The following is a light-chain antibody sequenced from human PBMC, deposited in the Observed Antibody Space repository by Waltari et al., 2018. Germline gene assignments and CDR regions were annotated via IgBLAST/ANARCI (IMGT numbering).Light chain of an antibody. CDR3: MQSIEVPRT. CDR2: EVS. CDR1: QSLLHSDGRTY. J-gene: IGKJ1*01. V-gene: IGKV2D-29*02. Sequence: DIVMTQTPLSLSVTPGQPATISCKSSQSLLHSDGRTYLYWYLRKPGKSPQLLIYEVSNRFSGVSDRFSGSGSGTDFTLKISRMEAEDVGVYYCMQSIEVPRTFGQGTKVEIK.